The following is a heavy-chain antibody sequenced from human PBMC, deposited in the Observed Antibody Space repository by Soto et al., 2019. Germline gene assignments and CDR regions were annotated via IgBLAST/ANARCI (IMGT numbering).Heavy chain of an antibody. J-gene: IGHJ5*02. V-gene: IGHV1-69*01. D-gene: IGHD3-22*01. CDR3: ARGSWNYYDSSGYLT. Sequence: QVQLVQSGAEVKKPGSSVKVSCKSSGGTFSCYAISWVRQAPGQGLEWMGGIIPIFGTANYAQKFQGRVTITADESTSTAYMELSSLRSEDTAVYYCARGSWNYYDSSGYLTWGQGTLVTVSA. CDR1: GGTFSCYA. CDR2: IIPIFGTA.